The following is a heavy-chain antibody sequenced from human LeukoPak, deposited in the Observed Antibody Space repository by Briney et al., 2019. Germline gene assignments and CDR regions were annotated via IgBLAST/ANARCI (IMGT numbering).Heavy chain of an antibody. D-gene: IGHD7-27*01. CDR2: INPNSGGT. V-gene: IGHV1-2*06. CDR3: ARTLTPGDLDFDY. J-gene: IGHJ4*02. Sequence: ASVKVSCKASGYIFTGYYMHWVRQAPGQGLEWMGRINPNSGGTNYAQKFQGRVTMTRDTSISTAYMELSRLRSDGTAVYYCARTLTPGDLDFDYWGQGTLVTVSS. CDR1: GYIFTGYY.